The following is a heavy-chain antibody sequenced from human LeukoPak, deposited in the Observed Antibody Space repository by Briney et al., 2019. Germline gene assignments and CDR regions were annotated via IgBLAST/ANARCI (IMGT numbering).Heavy chain of an antibody. D-gene: IGHD1-26*01. Sequence: GGSLRLSCAASGFTFSSYGMHWVRQAPGKGLEWVANIKEDGTQKYYVDSVKGRFTISRDNAKNSLYLQMDSLRAEDTAVYYCARVGRQHLFGMDVWCQGTTVTVSS. CDR3: ARVGRQHLFGMDV. CDR1: GFTFSSYG. V-gene: IGHV3-7*01. J-gene: IGHJ6*02. CDR2: IKEDGTQK.